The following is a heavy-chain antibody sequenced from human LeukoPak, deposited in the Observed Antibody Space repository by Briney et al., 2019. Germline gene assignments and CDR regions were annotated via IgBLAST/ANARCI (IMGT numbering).Heavy chain of an antibody. J-gene: IGHJ6*02. Sequence: ASVKVSCKASGYTFTSYDINWVRQATGQGLEWMGWMNPNSGNTGYAQKFQGRVTMTRNTSISTAYMELSSLRPEDTAVYYCARDPYSSSWYTYYYYGMDVWGQGTTVTVSS. CDR1: GYTFTSYD. CDR2: MNPNSGNT. CDR3: ARDPYSSSWYTYYYYGMDV. V-gene: IGHV1-8*01. D-gene: IGHD6-13*01.